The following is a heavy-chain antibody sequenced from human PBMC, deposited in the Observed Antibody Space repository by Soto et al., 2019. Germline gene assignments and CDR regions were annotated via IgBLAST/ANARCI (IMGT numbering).Heavy chain of an antibody. CDR3: ANLIAQNGGMDV. D-gene: IGHD3-16*01. Sequence: GGSLRLSCASSVFTFSSYGMHWVRHSPGKGLEWVAVISYDGSNKYYADSVKGRFTISRDNSKNKLYLQMNSLRAEDTAVYYCANLIAQNGGMDVWGKGTPVMVSS. CDR2: ISYDGSNK. CDR1: VFTFSSYG. J-gene: IGHJ6*04. V-gene: IGHV3-30*18.